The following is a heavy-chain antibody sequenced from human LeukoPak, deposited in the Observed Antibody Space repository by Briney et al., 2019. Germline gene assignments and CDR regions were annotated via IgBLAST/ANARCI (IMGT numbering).Heavy chain of an antibody. CDR1: GGTFSSYA. Sequence: ASVKVSCKASGGTFSSYAISWVRQAPGQGLEWMGRIIPILGIANYAQKFQGRVTITADKSTSTAYMELRSLRSDDTAVYYCARDRGSSWYRGFDYWGQGTLVTVSS. D-gene: IGHD6-13*01. CDR2: IIPILGIA. V-gene: IGHV1-69*04. CDR3: ARDRGSSWYRGFDY. J-gene: IGHJ4*02.